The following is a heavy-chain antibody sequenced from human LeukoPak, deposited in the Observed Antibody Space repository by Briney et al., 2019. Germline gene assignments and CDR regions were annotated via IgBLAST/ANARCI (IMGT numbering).Heavy chain of an antibody. CDR3: ARDIPRYCSGGSCLGAFDY. CDR2: ISSSSSTI. CDR1: GFTFSSYS. J-gene: IGHJ4*02. Sequence: GGSLRLSCAASGFTFSSYSMNWVRQAPGKGLEWVSYISSSSSTIYYADSVKGRFTISRDNAKNSLYLQMNSLRAEDTAVYYCARDIPRYCSGGSCLGAFDYWGQGTLVTVSS. D-gene: IGHD2-15*01. V-gene: IGHV3-48*04.